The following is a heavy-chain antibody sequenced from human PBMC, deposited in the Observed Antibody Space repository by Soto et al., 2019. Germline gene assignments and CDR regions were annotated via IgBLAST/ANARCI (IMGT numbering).Heavy chain of an antibody. D-gene: IGHD3-3*01. CDR3: AIARVADSSLDH. V-gene: IGHV3-33*01. CDR2: IWYDGSNK. CDR1: GFTFSSYG. Sequence: GGSLRLSCAASGFTFSSYGMHWVRQAPGKGLEWVAVIWYDGSNKYYADSVKGRFTISRDNSKNTLFLHMNSPRADDTAVYYCAIARVADSSLDHWGQGILVTVSS. J-gene: IGHJ4*01.